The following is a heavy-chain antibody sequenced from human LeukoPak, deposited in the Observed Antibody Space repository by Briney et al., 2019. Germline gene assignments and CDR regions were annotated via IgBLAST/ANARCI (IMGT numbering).Heavy chain of an antibody. CDR3: LSGRDNAFDP. CDR2: IYHSGTT. D-gene: IGHD2-8*02. CDR1: GASLSASGRN. Sequence: SETLSLTCTVSGASLSASGRNWGWVRQPPGKGLERIASIYHSGTTYYSPSFESRVTVSVDTSKNQFSLKLSSVTATDTAVYYCLSGRDNAFDPWGQGTLVTVSP. V-gene: IGHV4-39*01. J-gene: IGHJ5*02.